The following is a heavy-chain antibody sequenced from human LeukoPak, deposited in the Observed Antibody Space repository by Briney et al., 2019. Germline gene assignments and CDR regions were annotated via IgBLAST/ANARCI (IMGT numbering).Heavy chain of an antibody. J-gene: IGHJ4*02. V-gene: IGHV3-48*03. CDR1: GFAFSSYE. CDR2: ISSSGSTI. CDR3: ARVLFGDFDY. D-gene: IGHD3-10*01. Sequence: GGSLRLSCAASGFAFSSYEMNWVRQAPGKGLEWVSYISSSGSTIYYADSVKGRFTISRDNAKNSLYLQMNSLRAEDTAVYYCARVLFGDFDYWGQGTLVTVSS.